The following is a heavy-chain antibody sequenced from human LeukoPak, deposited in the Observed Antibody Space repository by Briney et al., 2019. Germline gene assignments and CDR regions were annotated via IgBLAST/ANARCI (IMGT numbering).Heavy chain of an antibody. CDR1: GGSISSSSYY. CDR2: IYYSGST. V-gene: IGHV4-39*07. Sequence: SETLSLTCTVSGGSISSSSYYWGWIRQPPGKGLEWIGSIYYSGSTYYNPSLKSRVTISVDTSKNQFSLKLSSVTAADTAVYYCARLGSSWYPANKYYFDYWGQGTLVTVPS. D-gene: IGHD6-13*01. CDR3: ARLGSSWYPANKYYFDY. J-gene: IGHJ4*02.